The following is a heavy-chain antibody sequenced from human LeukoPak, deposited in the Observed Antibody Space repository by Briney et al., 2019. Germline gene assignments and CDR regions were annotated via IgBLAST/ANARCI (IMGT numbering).Heavy chain of an antibody. J-gene: IGHJ4*02. Sequence: GASVKVSCKASGYTFTNYGLSWVRQAPGQGLEWMGWISGYNGHTNYAQKVQGRVTMTIDTSTSTAYMELRSLRSDDTAVYYCARSGHRRYCYVSGPDYWGQGTLVTVSS. CDR2: ISGYNGHT. CDR3: ARSGHRRYCYVSGPDY. D-gene: IGHD3-10*01. CDR1: GYTFTNYG. V-gene: IGHV1-18*01.